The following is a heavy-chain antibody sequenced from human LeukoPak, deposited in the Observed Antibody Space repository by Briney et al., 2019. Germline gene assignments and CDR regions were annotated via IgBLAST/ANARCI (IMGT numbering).Heavy chain of an antibody. D-gene: IGHD2-15*01. J-gene: IGHJ4*02. CDR1: GFSLSSYA. Sequence: GGSLRLSCAASGFSLSSYAMGWVRQAPGKGLEWVSAISGSGGSPYYADSVRGRFTISRDNSKNTLYLQMNSLRADDTAVYSCAKGGQAQNWGQGTLVTVSS. CDR2: ISGSGGSP. V-gene: IGHV3-23*01. CDR3: AKGGQAQN.